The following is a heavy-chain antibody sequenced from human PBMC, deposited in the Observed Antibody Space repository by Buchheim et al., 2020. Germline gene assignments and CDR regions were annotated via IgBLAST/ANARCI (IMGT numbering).Heavy chain of an antibody. CDR3: ARGPVAGTGDWFDP. D-gene: IGHD6-19*01. CDR2: IKQDGSEK. Sequence: EVQLVESGGGLVQPGGSLRLSCAASGFTFSSYWMSWVRQAPGKGLEWVANIKQDGSEKYYVDSVKGRFTISSEHAKNSLYLQRNSLRAEDTAVYYCARGPVAGTGDWFDPWGQGTL. CDR1: GFTFSSYW. V-gene: IGHV3-7*01. J-gene: IGHJ5*02.